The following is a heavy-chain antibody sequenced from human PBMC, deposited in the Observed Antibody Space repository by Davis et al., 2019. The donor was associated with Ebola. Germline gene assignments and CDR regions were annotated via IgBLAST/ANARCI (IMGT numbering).Heavy chain of an antibody. D-gene: IGHD6-13*01. CDR3: ARDLDSSPGY. CDR2: IYHSGST. Sequence: PGGSLRLSCAVSGGTISSSNWWSWVRQPPGTGLEWIGEIYHSGSTNYNPSLKSRVTISVDKSKNQFSLKLSSVTAADTAVYYCARDLDSSPGYWGQGTLVTVSS. V-gene: IGHV4-4*02. CDR1: GGTISSSNW. J-gene: IGHJ4*02.